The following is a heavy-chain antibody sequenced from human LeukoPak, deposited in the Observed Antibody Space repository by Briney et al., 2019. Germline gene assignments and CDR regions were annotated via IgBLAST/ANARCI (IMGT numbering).Heavy chain of an antibody. CDR3: ARERQQWLVSNWFDP. CDR2: ISYDGSNK. D-gene: IGHD6-19*01. V-gene: IGHV3-30*04. CDR1: GFTFSSYA. Sequence: GGSLRLSCAASGFTFSSYAMHWVRQVPGKGLEWVAVISYDGSNKYYADSVKGRFTISRDNSKNTLYLQMNSLRAEDTAVYYCARERQQWLVSNWFDPWGQGTLVTVSS. J-gene: IGHJ5*02.